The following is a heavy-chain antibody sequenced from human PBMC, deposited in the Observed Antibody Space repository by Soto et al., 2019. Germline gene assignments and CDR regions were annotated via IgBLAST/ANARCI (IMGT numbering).Heavy chain of an antibody. Sequence: GGSLSLSCAASGFTFSSYGMHWVRQAPGKGLEWVAVIWYDGSNKYYADSVKGRFTISRDNSKNTLYLQMNSLRAEDTAVYYCARDCSSTSCYYYGMDVWGQGTTVTVSS. CDR1: GFTFSSYG. J-gene: IGHJ6*02. D-gene: IGHD2-2*01. CDR2: IWYDGSNK. V-gene: IGHV3-33*01. CDR3: ARDCSSTSCYYYGMDV.